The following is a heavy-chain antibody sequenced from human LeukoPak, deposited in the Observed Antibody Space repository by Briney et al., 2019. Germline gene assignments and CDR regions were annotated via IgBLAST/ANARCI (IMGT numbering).Heavy chain of an antibody. Sequence: PGGSLRLSCAASGAIFSNHAMSWVRQAPGKGQEWVSLISGTGVTTYYAASVKGRFTISRDNSKNTLYLQMNSLSAEDTALYYCASTSMVRGVITPFDYWGQGTLVTVSS. D-gene: IGHD3-10*01. V-gene: IGHV3-23*01. CDR3: ASTSMVRGVITPFDY. CDR1: GAIFSNHA. CDR2: ISGTGVTT. J-gene: IGHJ4*02.